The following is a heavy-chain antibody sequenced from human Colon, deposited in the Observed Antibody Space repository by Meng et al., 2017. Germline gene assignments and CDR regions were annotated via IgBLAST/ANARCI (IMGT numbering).Heavy chain of an antibody. D-gene: IGHD2-15*01. CDR3: GRNGAYSVDP. CDR1: GASISSTYW. V-gene: IGHV4-4*03. CDR2: VHHSGGT. Sequence: QVQLQESGPGLVKPPGTLSLTCAVSGASISSTYWWSWVRQPPGKGLEWIGEVHHSGGTNYNPSLKSRVTISVDESNNQYSLSLTSVTAADTAIYYCGRNGAYSVDPWGRGTLVTVSS. J-gene: IGHJ5*02.